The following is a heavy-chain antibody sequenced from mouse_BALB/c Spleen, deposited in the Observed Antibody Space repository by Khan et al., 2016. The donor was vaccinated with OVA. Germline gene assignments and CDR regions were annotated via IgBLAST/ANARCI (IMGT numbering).Heavy chain of an antibody. Sequence: VQLKESGPGLVKPSQSLSLTCTVTGYSITSDYACNWIRQFPGNKLEWMGYISSSGSTNYNPALKSRISITRDTSTNPFFLQLNSVTTEDTATYYCSRDGSRYNYAMDYWGQGTSVTVSS. D-gene: IGHD2-3*01. CDR3: SRDGSRYNYAMDY. CDR1: GYSITSDYA. V-gene: IGHV3-2*02. CDR2: ISSSGST. J-gene: IGHJ4*01.